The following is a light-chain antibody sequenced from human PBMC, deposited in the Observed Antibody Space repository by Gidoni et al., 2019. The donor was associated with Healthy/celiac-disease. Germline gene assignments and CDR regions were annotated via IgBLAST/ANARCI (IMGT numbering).Light chain of an antibody. CDR2: WAS. Sequence: VSLGERATINCKSSQSVLYSSNNKNYLAWYQQKPGQPPKLLIYWASTRESGVPDRFSGSGSGTDFTLTISSLQAEDVAVYYCQQYYSTPWTFGQGTKVEIK. V-gene: IGKV4-1*01. J-gene: IGKJ1*01. CDR3: QQYYSTPWT. CDR1: QSVLYSSNNKNY.